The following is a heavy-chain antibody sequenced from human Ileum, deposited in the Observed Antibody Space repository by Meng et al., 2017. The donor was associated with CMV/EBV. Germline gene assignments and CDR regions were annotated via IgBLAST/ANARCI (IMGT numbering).Heavy chain of an antibody. J-gene: IGHJ4*01. CDR2: GWYNGSNK. CDR1: GFTLHCCA. Sequence: SGFTLHCCAMHWSRRAPGKGMGWVAVGWYNGSNKYYADSVKDRFTMSRDNSKNTVFLQMNNLRGDDTALYYCAKGGACSSPSCYIDYWGHGTLVTVSS. D-gene: IGHD2-2*01. CDR3: AKGGACSSPSCYIDY. V-gene: IGHV3-33*06.